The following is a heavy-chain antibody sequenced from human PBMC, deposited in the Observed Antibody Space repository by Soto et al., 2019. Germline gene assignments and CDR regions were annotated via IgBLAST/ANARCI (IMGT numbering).Heavy chain of an antibody. Sequence: PGGSLGLSCAASGLTFNRYWMHWVRHAPGKGLVWVSHINTDGSNTNYADSVKGRFTISRDNAKSTLFLQMNSLRDEDTAVYYCAREFCSGGNCYTYYFDPWGQGIPVTVSS. CDR2: INTDGSNT. J-gene: IGHJ5*02. CDR3: AREFCSGGNCYTYYFDP. CDR1: GLTFNRYW. V-gene: IGHV3-74*01. D-gene: IGHD2-15*01.